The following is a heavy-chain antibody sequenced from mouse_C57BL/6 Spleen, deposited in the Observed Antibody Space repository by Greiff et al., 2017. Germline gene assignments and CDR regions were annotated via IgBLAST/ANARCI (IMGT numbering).Heavy chain of an antibody. CDR2: IDPETGGT. CDR3: TRLALRRLYAMDY. CDR1: GYTFTDYE. D-gene: IGHD1-2*01. V-gene: IGHV1-15*01. J-gene: IGHJ4*01. Sequence: VQVVESGAELVRPGASVTLSCKASGYTFTDYEMHWVKQTPVHGLEWIGAIDPETGGTAYNQKFKGKAILTADKSSSTAYMELRSLTSEDSAVYYCTRLALRRLYAMDYWGQGTSVTVSS.